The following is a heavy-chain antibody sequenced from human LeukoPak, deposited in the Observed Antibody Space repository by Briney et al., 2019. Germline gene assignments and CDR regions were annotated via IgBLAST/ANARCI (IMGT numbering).Heavy chain of an antibody. J-gene: IGHJ4*02. V-gene: IGHV3-30*18. D-gene: IGHD6-19*01. CDR3: AKADGPIAVAASDY. Sequence: GGSLRLSCAASGFTFSSYGMHWVRQAPGKGLEWVAVISYDGSNKYYADSVKGRFTISRDNSKNTLYLQMNSLRAEDTSVYYCAKADGPIAVAASDYWGQGTLVTVSS. CDR1: GFTFSSYG. CDR2: ISYDGSNK.